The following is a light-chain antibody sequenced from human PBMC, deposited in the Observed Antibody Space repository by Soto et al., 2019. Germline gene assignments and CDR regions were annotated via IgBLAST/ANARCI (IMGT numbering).Light chain of an antibody. J-gene: IGLJ2*01. V-gene: IGLV1-47*01. CDR2: RSN. CDR1: SSNSGSNY. Sequence: QSVLSQPPSASGTPGQRVTISCSGSSSNSGSNYVYWYQHLPGAAPKLLIYRSNQRPSGVPDRFSGSQSGTSASLAIGGLRSEDEADYYCAAWDDSLSGHVVFGGGTKLTVL. CDR3: AAWDDSLSGHVV.